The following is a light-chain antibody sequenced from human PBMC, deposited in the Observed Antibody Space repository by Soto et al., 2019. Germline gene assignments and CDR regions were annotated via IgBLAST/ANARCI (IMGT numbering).Light chain of an antibody. CDR2: STN. Sequence: QAVVTQEPSLTVSPGGTVTLTCAVYTGAVTSSNYPNWFQQKPGQAPRALIYSTNHKYSWTPARFSGSLLGGKAALTLSGVQPEDEADYYCLLYYGGQLGVFGGETKLTVL. J-gene: IGLJ2*01. V-gene: IGLV7-43*01. CDR3: LLYYGGQLGV. CDR1: TGAVTSSNY.